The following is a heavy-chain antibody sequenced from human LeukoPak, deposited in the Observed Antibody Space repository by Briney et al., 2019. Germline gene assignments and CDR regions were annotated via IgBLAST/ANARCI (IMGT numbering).Heavy chain of an antibody. J-gene: IGHJ6*02. Sequence: PSQTLSLTCAVSGGSISSGSYSWSWIRQPPGKGLEWIGYIYYSGSTNYNPSLKSRVTISVDTSKNQFSLKLSSVTAADTAVYYCARVLGAPDVWGQGTTVTVSS. CDR2: IYYSGST. CDR1: GGSISSGSYS. V-gene: IGHV4-61*01. D-gene: IGHD3-16*01. CDR3: ARVLGAPDV.